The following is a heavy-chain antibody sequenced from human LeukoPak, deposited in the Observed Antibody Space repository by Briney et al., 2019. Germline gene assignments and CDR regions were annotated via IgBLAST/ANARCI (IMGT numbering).Heavy chain of an antibody. CDR1: GFTFSSYG. D-gene: IGHD6-13*01. CDR3: AKARGYSSSWYEANWFDP. CDR2: IRYDGSNK. J-gene: IGHJ5*02. V-gene: IGHV3-30*02. Sequence: HPGGSLRLSCAASGFTFSSYGMYWVRQAPGKGLEWVAFIRYDGSNKYYADSVKGRFTISRDNSKNTLYLQMNSLRAEDTAVYYCAKARGYSSSWYEANWFDPWGQGTLVTVSS.